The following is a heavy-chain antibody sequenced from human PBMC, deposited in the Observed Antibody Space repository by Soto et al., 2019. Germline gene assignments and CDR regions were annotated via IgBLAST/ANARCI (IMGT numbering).Heavy chain of an antibody. CDR1: GFTVSDNY. D-gene: IGHD3-16*01. Sequence: GGSLRLSRAASGFTVSDNYMSWVRQAPGKGLEWVSVMYLAGSTYYADSVKGRFTISRDDSKNTVFLHMNTLRVEDTAVYYCARALSRLRSGFDCWGQGTLVTVSS. J-gene: IGHJ4*02. CDR3: ARALSRLRSGFDC. V-gene: IGHV3-66*01. CDR2: MYLAGST.